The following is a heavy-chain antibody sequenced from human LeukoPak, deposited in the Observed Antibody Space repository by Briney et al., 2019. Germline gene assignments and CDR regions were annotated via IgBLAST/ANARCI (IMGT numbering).Heavy chain of an antibody. V-gene: IGHV3-48*01. CDR2: ISSSSSTI. Sequence: GGSLRLSCAASGFTFSSYSMHWVRQAPGKGLEWVSYISSSSSTIYYADSVKGRFTISRDNAKNSLYLQMNSLRAEDTAVYYCASSRVSYYYGSGSSDYWGQGTLVTVSS. J-gene: IGHJ4*02. CDR3: ASSRVSYYYGSGSSDY. CDR1: GFTFSSYS. D-gene: IGHD3-10*01.